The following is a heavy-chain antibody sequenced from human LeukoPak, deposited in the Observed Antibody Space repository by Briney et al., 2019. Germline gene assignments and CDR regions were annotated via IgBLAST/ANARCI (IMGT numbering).Heavy chain of an antibody. V-gene: IGHV4-59*01. D-gene: IGHD2-15*01. CDR3: ARDFCSGGSCYSYLHY. CDR1: GGSLSGYY. Sequence: SETLSLTCFVSGGSLSGYYWSWIRQPPGKGLEWIGYIYSSGGTNYNPSLKSRVTISLNPHKNQFPLRLSSVTAADTAVYYCARDFCSGGSCYSYLHYWGQGTLVTVSS. J-gene: IGHJ4*02. CDR2: IYSSGGT.